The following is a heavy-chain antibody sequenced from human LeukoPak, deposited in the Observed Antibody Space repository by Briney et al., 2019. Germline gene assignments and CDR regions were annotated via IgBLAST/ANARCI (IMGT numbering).Heavy chain of an antibody. CDR1: GFTFSDNV. CDR2: ISDSGVNQ. Sequence: PGGSLRLSCTASGFTFSDNVMHWVRQTPAKGLEWVAVISDSGVNQYYADSVKGRFTISRDNSKNTLYLQMNSLRPEDTAVYYCARDVTYSSGWYRYLDYWGQGTLVTVSS. D-gene: IGHD6-19*01. J-gene: IGHJ4*02. CDR3: ARDVTYSSGWYRYLDY. V-gene: IGHV3-30-3*01.